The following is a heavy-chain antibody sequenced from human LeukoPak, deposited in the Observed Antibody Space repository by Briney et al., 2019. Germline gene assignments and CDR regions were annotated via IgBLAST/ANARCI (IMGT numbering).Heavy chain of an antibody. CDR2: INRGGSRT. CDR1: GFTFSNHW. D-gene: IGHD3-10*01. CDR3: AREGRYYGSGSYYKTKTFDY. J-gene: IGHJ4*02. V-gene: IGHV3-74*01. Sequence: GGSLRLSCAASGFTFSNHWMHWVRQAPGKGLMWVSRINRGGSRTDYADSVKGRFTISRDDAKNTLYLQLNSLRAEDTAVYYCAREGRYYGSGSYYKTKTFDYWGQGTLVTVSS.